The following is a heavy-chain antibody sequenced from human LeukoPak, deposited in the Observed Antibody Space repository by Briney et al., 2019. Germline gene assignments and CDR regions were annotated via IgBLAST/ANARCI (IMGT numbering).Heavy chain of an antibody. CDR2: INPSGGDT. CDR1: AYTFTSYY. CDR3: ATWGTTSWTFAC. J-gene: IGHJ4*02. Sequence: ASVKVSCKASAYTFTSYYMHWVRQAPGQGLEWMGIINPSGGDTSYAQKFQGRLTMARDTSTSTVYMELSSLRSEDTAVYYCATWGTTSWTFACCGQGTLVTVSS. D-gene: IGHD2-2*01. V-gene: IGHV1-46*01.